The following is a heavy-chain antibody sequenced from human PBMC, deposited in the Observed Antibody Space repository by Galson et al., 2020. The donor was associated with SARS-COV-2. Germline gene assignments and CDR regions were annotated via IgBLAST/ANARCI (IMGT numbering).Heavy chain of an antibody. V-gene: IGHV1-46*01. CDR3: ARDHRGGEPFIGVALPSYRFGY. CDR2: INPNGGRT. CDR1: GYIFTTSY. J-gene: IGHJ4*02. Sequence: ASVKVSCKAPGYIFTTSYMHWVRQAPGQGLEWMGIINPNGGRTSYAQKFQGRVTLTRDTSTSTFYMDLSSLTSEDTAVYYCARDHRGGEPFIGVALPSYRFGYGGQGTLVTVSS. D-gene: IGHD3-3*01.